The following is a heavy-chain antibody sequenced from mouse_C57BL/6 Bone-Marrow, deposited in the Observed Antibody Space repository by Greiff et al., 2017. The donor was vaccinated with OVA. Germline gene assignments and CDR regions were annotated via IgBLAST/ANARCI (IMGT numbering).Heavy chain of an antibody. CDR3: ARSWLLPAMDY. V-gene: IGHV1-81*01. J-gene: IGHJ4*01. Sequence: VQLQESGAELARPGASVKLSCKASGYTFTSYGISWVKQRTGQGLEWIGEIYPRSGNTSYNEKFKGKATLTADKSSSTAYMELRSLTSEDSAVYFCARSWLLPAMDYWGQGTSVTVSS. D-gene: IGHD2-3*01. CDR1: GYTFTSYG. CDR2: IYPRSGNT.